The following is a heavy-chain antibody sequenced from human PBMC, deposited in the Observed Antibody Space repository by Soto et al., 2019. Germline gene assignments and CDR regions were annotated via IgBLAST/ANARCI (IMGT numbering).Heavy chain of an antibody. CDR3: AKGGPGASSGLFES. J-gene: IGHJ4*02. CDR1: VVIVTSNY. Sequence: RWSLRLSCSASVVIVTSNYMSGFRQAPGKGLEWVSVIYSDGTTNYAESVKGRFTISRDNSKNTVFLQMSSLRAEDTAVYYCAKGGPGASSGLFESWGQGTLVTVSS. D-gene: IGHD3-10*01. V-gene: IGHV3-53*01. CDR2: IYSDGTT.